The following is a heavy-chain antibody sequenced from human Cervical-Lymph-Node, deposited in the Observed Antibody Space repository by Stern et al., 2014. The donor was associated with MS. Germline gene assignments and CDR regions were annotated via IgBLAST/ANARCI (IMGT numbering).Heavy chain of an antibody. J-gene: IGHJ4*02. CDR2: IRADGSDK. CDR1: GFTFSVYW. CDR3: GRFTRGSPSDY. V-gene: IGHV3-7*01. Sequence: EDQLVESGGGLVQPGESLTLSCVASGFTFSVYWRSWVRQAPGKGLEWVANIRADGSDKYYVDSVKGRFTITRDNAKNSLYLQMNSLRGEDTAVYFCGRFTRGSPSDYWGQGTQVTVSP. D-gene: IGHD3-10*01.